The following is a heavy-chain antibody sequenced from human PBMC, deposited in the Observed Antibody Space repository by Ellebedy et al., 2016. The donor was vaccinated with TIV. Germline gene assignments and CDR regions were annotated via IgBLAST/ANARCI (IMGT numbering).Heavy chain of an antibody. CDR3: ASPAVGHTTGFCRYYFDY. J-gene: IGHJ4*02. D-gene: IGHD6-19*01. Sequence: PGGSLRLSCAASGFTFSSYAMNWVRQPPGKGLEWVSSIGIGGTSTYYADSVKGRFTVSRDNSRNPVFLQMNSLSVEDTAVYYCASPAVGHTTGFCRYYFDYWGLGTLVTVSS. CDR2: IGIGGTST. V-gene: IGHV3-23*01. CDR1: GFTFSSYA.